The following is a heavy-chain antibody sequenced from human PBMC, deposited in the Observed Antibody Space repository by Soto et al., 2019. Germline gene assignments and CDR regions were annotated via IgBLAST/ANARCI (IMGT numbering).Heavy chain of an antibody. Sequence: SLRLSCTVSGFAFNNYGINWVRQAPGKGLEWVSSISKSDYTYYSDSVKGRFTISRDNAKNSVSLQMNTLRVEDTAVYYCAREDSIIIPAVSDFWGQGTLVTVSS. CDR1: GFAFNNYG. V-gene: IGHV3-21*01. D-gene: IGHD2-2*01. CDR2: ISKSDYT. J-gene: IGHJ4*02. CDR3: AREDSIIIPAVSDF.